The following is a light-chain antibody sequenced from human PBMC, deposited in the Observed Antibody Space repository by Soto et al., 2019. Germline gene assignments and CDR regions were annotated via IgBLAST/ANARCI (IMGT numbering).Light chain of an antibody. Sequence: QSALTQPASVSGSPGQSITISCTGTSSDVVSYNLVSWYQQHPGKAPKLMIYEVSKRPSGGSNRFSGSKSGNTDSLTISGLQAEDEADYYCCSYAGSSTWVFGGGTKVTVL. CDR1: SSDVVSYNL. V-gene: IGLV2-23*02. CDR3: CSYAGSSTWV. J-gene: IGLJ3*02. CDR2: EVS.